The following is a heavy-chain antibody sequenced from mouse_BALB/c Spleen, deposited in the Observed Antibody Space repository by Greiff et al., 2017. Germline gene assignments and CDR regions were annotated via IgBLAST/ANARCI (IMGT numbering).Heavy chain of an antibody. D-gene: IGHD2-2*01. CDR1: GFTFSSYT. CDR3: ARGYDVGYYAMDY. V-gene: IGHV5-12-2*01. Sequence: VMLVESGGGLVQPGGSLKLSCAASGFTFSSYTMSWVRQTPEKRLEWVAYISNGGGSTYYPDTVKGRFTISRDNAKNTLYLQMSSLKSEDTAMYYCARGYDVGYYAMDYWGQGTSVTVSS. J-gene: IGHJ4*01. CDR2: ISNGGGST.